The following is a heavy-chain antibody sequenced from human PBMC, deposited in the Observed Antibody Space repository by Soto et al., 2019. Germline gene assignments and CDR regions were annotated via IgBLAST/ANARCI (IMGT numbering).Heavy chain of an antibody. D-gene: IGHD3-16*01. V-gene: IGHV1-69*01. CDR2: FVPLFGTT. CDR3: ATHGLGVSSPPYFVN. CDR1: GGTFSGYV. J-gene: IGHJ4*02. Sequence: QLVQSGSEVKKPGSSVKVSCQASGGTFSGYVVTWVRQAPGQGLEWMGEFVPLFGTTNYAQRFSGRITTSSEESTSTAYMELRTLRSDDTAVYYCATHGLGVSSPPYFVNWGQGTLVTVSS.